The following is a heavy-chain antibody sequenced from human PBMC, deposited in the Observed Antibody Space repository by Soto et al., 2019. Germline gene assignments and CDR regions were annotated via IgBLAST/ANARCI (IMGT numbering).Heavy chain of an antibody. Sequence: SETLSLTCTVSGGSVSSSSCYWGWIRQPPGKGLEWIGGIYYSGSTYYNPSLKSRVTISVDTSNNQFSLRLNSVTAADTAVYYCATHRRYSSGWYYYGMDVWGQGTTVTVSS. D-gene: IGHD6-25*01. J-gene: IGHJ6*02. CDR1: GGSVSSSSCY. V-gene: IGHV4-39*01. CDR3: ATHRRYSSGWYYYGMDV. CDR2: IYYSGST.